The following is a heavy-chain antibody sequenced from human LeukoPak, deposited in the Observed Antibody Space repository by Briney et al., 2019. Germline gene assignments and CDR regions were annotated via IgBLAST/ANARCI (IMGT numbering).Heavy chain of an antibody. Sequence: PSQTLSLTCAVSGGSISSGGYSWSWIRQPPGKGLEWIGYIYHSGSTYYNPSLKSRVTISVDRSKNQFSLKLSSVTAADTAVYYYARVKHYYGSGSYFSFDYWGRGTLVTVSS. CDR3: ARVKHYYGSGSYFSFDY. V-gene: IGHV4-30-2*01. J-gene: IGHJ4*02. D-gene: IGHD3-10*01. CDR2: IYHSGST. CDR1: GGSISSGGYS.